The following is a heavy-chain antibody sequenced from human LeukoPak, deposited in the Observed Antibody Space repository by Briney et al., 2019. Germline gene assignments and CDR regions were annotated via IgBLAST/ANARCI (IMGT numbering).Heavy chain of an antibody. Sequence: ASVKVSCKASGYTFTSYGISWVRQAPGQGLEWMGWISAYNGNTNYAQKLQDRVTMTTDTSTSTAYMELRSLRSDDPAVYYGARETTVDYYYYGMDVWGQGTTVTVSS. D-gene: IGHD4-11*01. V-gene: IGHV1-18*01. CDR1: GYTFTSYG. CDR2: ISAYNGNT. CDR3: ARETTVDYYYYGMDV. J-gene: IGHJ6*02.